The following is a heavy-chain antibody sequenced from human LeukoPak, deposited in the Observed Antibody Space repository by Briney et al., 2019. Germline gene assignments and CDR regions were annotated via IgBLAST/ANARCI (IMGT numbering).Heavy chain of an antibody. J-gene: IGHJ4*02. V-gene: IGHV1-8*01. CDR1: GYTFTSYD. CDR2: MNPNSDNA. CDR3: ARNVRDTGAFDY. D-gene: IGHD5-18*01. Sequence: ASVKVSCKAPGYTFTSYDINWVRQAPGQGLEWMGWMNPNSDNAGYAQKFQGRVTMTRNPSISTAYMELSSLRSEDTAVYYCARNVRDTGAFDYWGQGTLVTVSS.